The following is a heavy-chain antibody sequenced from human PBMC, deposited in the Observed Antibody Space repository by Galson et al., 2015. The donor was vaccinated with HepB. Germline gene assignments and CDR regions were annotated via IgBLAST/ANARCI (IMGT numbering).Heavy chain of an antibody. V-gene: IGHV3-74*01. CDR3: ARDYYYDSSGWALHGMDV. D-gene: IGHD3-22*01. CDR2: INSDGSST. CDR1: GFTFSSYW. J-gene: IGHJ6*02. Sequence: SLRLSCAASGFTFSSYWMHWVRQAPGKGLVWVSRINSDGSSTSYADSVKGRFTISRDNAKNTPYLQMNSLRAEDTAVYYCARDYYYDSSGWALHGMDVWGQGTTVTVSS.